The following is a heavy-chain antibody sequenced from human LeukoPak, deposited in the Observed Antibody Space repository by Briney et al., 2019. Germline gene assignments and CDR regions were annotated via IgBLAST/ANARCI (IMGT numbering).Heavy chain of an antibody. J-gene: IGHJ1*01. Sequence: KASETLSLTCAVYGGSFSGYYWSWIRQPPGKGLEWIGEINHTGSTNYNPSLKSRVTISVDTSKNQFSLKLSSVTAADTAVYYCARGRDRGIAAAGEYFQYWGQGTLVTVSS. D-gene: IGHD6-13*01. CDR1: GGSFSGYY. V-gene: IGHV4-34*01. CDR2: INHTGST. CDR3: ARGRDRGIAAAGEYFQY.